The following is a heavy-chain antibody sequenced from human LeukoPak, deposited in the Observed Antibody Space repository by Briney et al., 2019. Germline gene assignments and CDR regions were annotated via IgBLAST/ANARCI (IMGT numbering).Heavy chain of an antibody. CDR2: ISSSSSYI. D-gene: IGHD2-15*01. V-gene: IGHV3-21*01. Sequence: GGSLRLSCAASGFTFSSYSMNWVRQAPGKGLEWVSSISSSSSYIYYADSVKGRFTISRDNAKNSLYLQMNSLRAEDTAVYYCARSDIVLPYMDVWGKGTTVTVSS. CDR3: ARSDIVLPYMDV. J-gene: IGHJ6*03. CDR1: GFTFSSYS.